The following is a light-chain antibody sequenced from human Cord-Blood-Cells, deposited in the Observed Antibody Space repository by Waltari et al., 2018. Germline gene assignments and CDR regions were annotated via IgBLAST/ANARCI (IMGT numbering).Light chain of an antibody. Sequence: DIHMTQSPSSLSAAAGDRVAITCRASQSISSYLNWYQQKPGKAPKLLIYAASSLQSGVPSRFSGSGSGTDFTLTISSLQPEDFATYYCQQSYSTLSITFGQGTRLEIK. CDR1: QSISSY. J-gene: IGKJ5*01. CDR2: AAS. V-gene: IGKV1-39*01. CDR3: QQSYSTLSIT.